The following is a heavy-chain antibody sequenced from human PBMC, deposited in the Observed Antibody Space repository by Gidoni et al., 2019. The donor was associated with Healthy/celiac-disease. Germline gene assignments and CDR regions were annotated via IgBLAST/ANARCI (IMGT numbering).Heavy chain of an antibody. J-gene: IGHJ6*02. D-gene: IGHD3-10*01. Sequence: EVQLVESGGGLVQPGGSLRLSCAASGFTFSSYEMNWVRQAPGKGLEWVSYISSSSSTIYYADSVKGRFTISRDNAKNSLYLQMNSLRAEDTAVYYCARDKRYYYGSGSPGDGMDVWGQGTTVTVSS. V-gene: IGHV3-48*03. CDR3: ARDKRYYYGSGSPGDGMDV. CDR2: ISSSSSTI. CDR1: GFTFSSYE.